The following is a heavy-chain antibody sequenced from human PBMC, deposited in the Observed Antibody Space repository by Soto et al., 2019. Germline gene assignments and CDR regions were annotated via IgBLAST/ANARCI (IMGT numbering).Heavy chain of an antibody. CDR3: ARRFCTDGVCEFDY. J-gene: IGHJ4*02. V-gene: IGHV3-21*01. CDR1: GFTFSSCS. Sequence: GGSLRLSCAASGFTFSSCSMSWVRQAPGEGLEWVSSISSSGRSTYYADSVKGRFTISRDNAKNSLYLQMNSLRAEDTAVYYCARRFCTDGVCEFDYWGQGTLVTVSS. D-gene: IGHD2-8*01. CDR2: ISSSGRST.